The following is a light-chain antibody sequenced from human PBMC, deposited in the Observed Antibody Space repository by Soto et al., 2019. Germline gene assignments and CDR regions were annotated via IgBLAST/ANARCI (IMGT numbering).Light chain of an antibody. CDR1: QSVSSSY. J-gene: IGKJ1*01. V-gene: IGKV3-20*01. CDR2: GAS. CDR3: QTYGSSPQWT. Sequence: VWTQSQGTLSLSPGARATLSCRASQSVSSSYLAWYQQKPGQAPRLLIYGASSRATGIPDRFSGSGSGTDFTLTIRRLEPEDFAVYYCQTYGSSPQWTVGHRSKVAIK.